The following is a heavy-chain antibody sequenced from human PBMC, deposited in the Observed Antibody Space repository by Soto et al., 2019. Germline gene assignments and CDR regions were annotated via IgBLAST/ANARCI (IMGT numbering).Heavy chain of an antibody. V-gene: IGHV1-69*13. D-gene: IGHD3-9*01. CDR2: IIPIFGTA. CDR3: ARDEGGYDILTGYYKAHHFDY. CDR1: GGTFSSYR. J-gene: IGHJ4*02. Sequence: ASVKVSCKASGGTFSSYRIIWVRQAPGRGLDWMGGIIPIFGTANYAQKFQGRVTITADESTNTAYMDLRSLTSDDTAVYYCARDEGGYDILTGYYKAHHFDYWGQGVPVTVSS.